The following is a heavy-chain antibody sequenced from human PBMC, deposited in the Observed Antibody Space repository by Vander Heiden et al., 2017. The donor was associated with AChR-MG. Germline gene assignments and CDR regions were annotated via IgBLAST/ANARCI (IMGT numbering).Heavy chain of an antibody. CDR1: GGTFSSYT. V-gene: IGHV1-69*02. J-gene: IGHJ5*02. Sequence: QVPLVQSGAEVKKPGSSVKVPCKASGGTFSSYTISWVRQAPGQGLEWMGRIIPILGIANYAQKFQGRVTITADKSTSTAYMELSSLRSEDTAVYYCARGSPGVVIIWDWFDPWGQGTLVTVSS. CDR2: IIPILGIA. CDR3: ARGSPGVVIIWDWFDP. D-gene: IGHD3-3*01.